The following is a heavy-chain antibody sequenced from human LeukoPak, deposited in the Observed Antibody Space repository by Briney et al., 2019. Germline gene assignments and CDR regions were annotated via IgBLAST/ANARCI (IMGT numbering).Heavy chain of an antibody. CDR3: AKWSGFGDS. CDR2: ISGSGGST. CDR1: GFTFSSYV. D-gene: IGHD3-10*01. J-gene: IGHJ4*02. Sequence: GGSLRLSCAASGFTFSSYVMSWVRQAPGKGLEWVSTISGSGGSTYYADSVKGRFTISRDNSKSTLYLQMNSLRAEDTAVYYCAKWSGFGDSWGQGTLVTVSS. V-gene: IGHV3-23*01.